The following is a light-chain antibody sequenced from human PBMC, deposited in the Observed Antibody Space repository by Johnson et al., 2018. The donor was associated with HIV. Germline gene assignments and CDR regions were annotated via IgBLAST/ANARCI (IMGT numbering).Light chain of an antibody. J-gene: IGLJ1*01. CDR3: ATWDSSLSAGPYV. CDR2: ENN. V-gene: IGLV1-51*02. Sequence: QSVLTQPPSVSAAPGQKVTISCSGSSSNIGNNYVSWYQQLPGTAPKLLIYENNKRPSGIPDRFSGSKSGTSATLGITGLQTGDEADYYCATWDSSLSAGPYVFGTGTKVTVL. CDR1: SSNIGNNY.